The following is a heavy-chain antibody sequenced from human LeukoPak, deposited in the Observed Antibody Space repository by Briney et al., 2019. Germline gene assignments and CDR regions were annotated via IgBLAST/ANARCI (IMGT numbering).Heavy chain of an antibody. CDR1: GFTFSSYA. D-gene: IGHD3-22*01. CDR3: ARSITMIVVVNLYYFDY. J-gene: IGHJ4*02. CDR2: ISGSGGST. V-gene: IGHV3-23*01. Sequence: PGGSLRLSGAASGFTFSSYAMSWVRQAPGKGLEWVSAISGSGGSTYYADSVKGRFTISRDNSKNTLYLQMNSLRAEDTAVYYCARSITMIVVVNLYYFDYWGQGTLVTVSS.